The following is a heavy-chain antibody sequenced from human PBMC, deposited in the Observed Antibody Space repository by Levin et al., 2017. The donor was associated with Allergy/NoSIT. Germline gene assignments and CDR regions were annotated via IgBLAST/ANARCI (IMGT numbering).Heavy chain of an antibody. CDR3: ASDGSYDTLDI. V-gene: IGHV3-21*01. D-gene: IGHD6-6*01. CDR2: ISSSSTYI. Sequence: GESLKISCAASGFTFSGYTLNWVRQAPGKGLEWVSSISSSSTYIYYADSLKGRSTISRDDAKNSLSLQMNSLRVEDTAVYYCASDGSYDTLDIWGQGTMVTVSS. J-gene: IGHJ3*02. CDR1: GFTFSGYT.